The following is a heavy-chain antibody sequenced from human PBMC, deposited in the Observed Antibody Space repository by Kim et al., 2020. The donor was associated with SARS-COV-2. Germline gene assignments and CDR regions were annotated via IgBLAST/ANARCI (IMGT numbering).Heavy chain of an antibody. J-gene: IGHJ4*02. D-gene: IGHD1-20*01. Sequence: SETLSLTCAVYVGSFSGYYWSWIRQSPGKGLEWIGEINHSGSTNYSPSLKSRVTISVDKSKNQFSLVLSSVTAADTTVYYCARYNVPSRSYYFDYWGQGT. CDR2: INHSGST. CDR3: ARYNVPSRSYYFDY. CDR1: VGSFSGYY. V-gene: IGHV4-34*01.